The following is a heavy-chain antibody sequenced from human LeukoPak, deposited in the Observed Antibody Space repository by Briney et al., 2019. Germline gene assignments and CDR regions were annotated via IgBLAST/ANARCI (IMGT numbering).Heavy chain of an antibody. CDR2: IRSKANSYAT. D-gene: IGHD4-17*01. CDR3: TTPELQYGDYYYYYHMDV. CDR1: GFTFSGSA. V-gene: IGHV3-73*01. J-gene: IGHJ6*03. Sequence: PGGSLRLSCAASGFTFSGSAMHWVRQASGKGLEWVGRIRSKANSYATAYAASVKGRFTISRDDSKNTAYLQMNSLKTEDTAVYYCTTPELQYGDYYYYYHMDVWGKGTTVTVSS.